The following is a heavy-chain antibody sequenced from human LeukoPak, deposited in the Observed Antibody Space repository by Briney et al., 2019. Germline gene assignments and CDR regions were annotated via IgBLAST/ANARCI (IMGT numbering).Heavy chain of an antibody. CDR2: MHPTGGST. CDR3: ARDDFDTAMVYNYFDP. J-gene: IGHJ5*02. Sequence: GASVKISCKASGYTFSGHYIHRVRQAPGQGLEWMGVMHPTGGSTNYAQRFQGRVTMTRDTSTSTVYMDLRSLTSGDTAVYYCARDDFDTAMVYNYFDPWGQGTLVTVSS. D-gene: IGHD5-18*01. CDR1: GYTFSGHY. V-gene: IGHV1-46*01.